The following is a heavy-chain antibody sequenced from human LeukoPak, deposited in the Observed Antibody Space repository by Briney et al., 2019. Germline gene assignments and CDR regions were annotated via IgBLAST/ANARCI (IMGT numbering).Heavy chain of an antibody. D-gene: IGHD4/OR15-4a*01. CDR2: IKPDSGAT. Sequence: ASVKVSCKASGYTFTVHYLHWLRQAPGQGLEWMGWIKPDSGATNFAHNFQGRVTLTSDTSINTAYMELSGLTSDDTAMYYCARDHDYGPDYWGRGTLVTVSA. CDR1: GYTFTVHY. V-gene: IGHV1-2*02. CDR3: ARDHDYGPDY. J-gene: IGHJ4*02.